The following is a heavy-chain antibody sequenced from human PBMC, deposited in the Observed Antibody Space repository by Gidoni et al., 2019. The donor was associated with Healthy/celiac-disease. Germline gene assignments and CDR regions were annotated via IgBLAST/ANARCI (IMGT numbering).Heavy chain of an antibody. Sequence: EVQLVQSGAEVKKPGESLRISCKGSGYSFTSYWISWVRQMPGKGLEWMGRIDPSDSYTNCSPSFQGHGTISADKSISTAYLQWSSLKASDTAMYYCARSLVVVAATTYYYYYYMDVWGKGTTVTVSS. D-gene: IGHD2-15*01. CDR1: GYSFTSYW. CDR3: ARSLVVVAATTYYYYYYMDV. V-gene: IGHV5-10-1*03. CDR2: IDPSDSYT. J-gene: IGHJ6*03.